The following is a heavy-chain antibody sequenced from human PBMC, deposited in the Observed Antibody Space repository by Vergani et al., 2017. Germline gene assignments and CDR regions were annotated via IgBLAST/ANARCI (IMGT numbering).Heavy chain of an antibody. D-gene: IGHD3-9*01. V-gene: IGHV4-61*02. CDR2: IYSSGST. CDR1: GGSISSGYYY. Sequence: QVQLQESGPGLVKPSQTLSLTCTVSGGSISSGYYYWSWIRQPAGKGLEWIGRIYSSGSTNYNPSLKSLVTISVDTSKNQFSLKLSSVTAADTAVYYCARVLRVFDPWGQGTLVTVSS. CDR3: ARVLRVFDP. J-gene: IGHJ5*02.